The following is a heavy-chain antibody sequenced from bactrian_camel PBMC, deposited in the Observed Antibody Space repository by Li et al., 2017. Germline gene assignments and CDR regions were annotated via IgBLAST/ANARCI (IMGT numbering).Heavy chain of an antibody. CDR1: GFTFDDSD. J-gene: IGHJ6*01. V-gene: IGHV3S60*01. CDR3: VRDRAYYSEMRADFGY. Sequence: VQLVESGGDLAQPGGSLRLSCAASGFTFDDSDMGWYRQAPGNECELVSTLARNGITYYADSVKGRFTISQDNAKNTVYLQMNSLKPEDTALYYCVRDRAYYSEMRADFGYWGQGTQVTV. D-gene: IGHD4*01. CDR2: LARNGIT.